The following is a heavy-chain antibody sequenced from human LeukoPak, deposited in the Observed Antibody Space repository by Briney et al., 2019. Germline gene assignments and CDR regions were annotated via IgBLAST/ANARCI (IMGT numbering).Heavy chain of an antibody. J-gene: IGHJ4*02. CDR3: ASSRSRSYPQYYFDY. Sequence: PSETLSLTCTVSGASISSYYWSWVRQPPGKGLEWIGYIYYSVTTNYNPSLKSRITMSVDRSKNQFSLKLTSLTAADTAVYYCASSRSRSYPQYYFDYWGQGTLVTVSS. CDR1: GASISSYY. V-gene: IGHV4-59*01. D-gene: IGHD1-26*01. CDR2: IYYSVTT.